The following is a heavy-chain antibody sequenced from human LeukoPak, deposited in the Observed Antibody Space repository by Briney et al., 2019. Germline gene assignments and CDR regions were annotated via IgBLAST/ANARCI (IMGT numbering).Heavy chain of an antibody. CDR3: ARDERDDYVWGSYRYTAG. CDR2: ISGSSTYI. Sequence: GGSLRLSCAASGFTFSSYNMNWVRQAPGGGLEWVSSISGSSTYIYYADSVNGRFTISRDNAKNSLYLQMNSLRAEDTAVYYCARDERDDYVWGSYRYTAGWGQGTLVTVSS. J-gene: IGHJ4*02. V-gene: IGHV3-21*01. CDR1: GFTFSSYN. D-gene: IGHD3-16*02.